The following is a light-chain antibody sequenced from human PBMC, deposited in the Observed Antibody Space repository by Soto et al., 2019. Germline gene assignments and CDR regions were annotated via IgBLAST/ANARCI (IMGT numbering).Light chain of an antibody. V-gene: IGLV2-14*01. CDR3: ISYTNRQSYV. CDR2: AVS. J-gene: IGLJ1*01. CDR1: SSDIGSYDH. Sequence: QSVLTKPASVSGSPGQSITISCSGTSSDIGSYDHVAWYQQFPGKSPKLMIYAVSDRPSGVSDRFSGSKSGITASLTISGPQTEDEADYYCISYTNRQSYVFGTGTKVTVL.